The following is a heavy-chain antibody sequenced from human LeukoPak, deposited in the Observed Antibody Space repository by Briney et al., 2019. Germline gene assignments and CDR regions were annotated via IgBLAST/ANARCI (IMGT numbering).Heavy chain of an antibody. J-gene: IGHJ5*02. Sequence: SGTLSLTCTVSGGSISSGDYYWGWIRQPPGMGLEWIGYIYYSGSTYYNPSLKSRVTISVDTSKNQFSLKLSSVTAADTAVYYCARYYYGSGIADWFDPWGQGTLVTVSS. CDR3: ARYYYGSGIADWFDP. D-gene: IGHD3-10*01. V-gene: IGHV4-30-4*01. CDR1: GGSISSGDYY. CDR2: IYYSGST.